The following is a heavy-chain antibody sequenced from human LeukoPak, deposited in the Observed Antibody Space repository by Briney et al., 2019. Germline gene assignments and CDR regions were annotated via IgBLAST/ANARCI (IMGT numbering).Heavy chain of an antibody. J-gene: IGHJ5*02. V-gene: IGHV4-59*01. CDR2: IYYSGST. D-gene: IGHD6-13*01. CDR1: GGSISSDY. CDR3: ASRVAAAGYNWFDP. Sequence: SETLSLTCTVSGGSISSDYWSWIRQPPGKGLEWIGYIYYSGSTNYDPSLKSRVTISVDTSKNQFSLKLSSVTAADTAVYYCASRVAAAGYNWFDPWGQGTLVTVSS.